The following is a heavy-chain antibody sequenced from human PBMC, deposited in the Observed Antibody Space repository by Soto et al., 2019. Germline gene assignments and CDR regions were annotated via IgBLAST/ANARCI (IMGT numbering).Heavy chain of an antibody. CDR3: ARGGCSGGSCPYYYYGKDV. J-gene: IGHJ6*02. CDR1: GGSISSYY. D-gene: IGHD2-15*01. V-gene: IGHV4-59*12. CDR2: IYYSGST. Sequence: SETLSLTCTVSGGSISSYYWSWIRQPPGKGLEWIGYIYYSGSTIYNPSLKSRVTISVDTSKNQFSLKLSSVTAADTAVYYCARGGCSGGSCPYYYYGKDVWGQGTTVTVSS.